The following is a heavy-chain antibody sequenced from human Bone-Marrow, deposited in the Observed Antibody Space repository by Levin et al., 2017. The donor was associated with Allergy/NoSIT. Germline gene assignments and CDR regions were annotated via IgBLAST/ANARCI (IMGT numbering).Heavy chain of an antibody. V-gene: IGHV3-53*01. CDR1: GFTVSSNY. CDR2: IYSGGST. J-gene: IGHJ4*02. CDR3: ARVVGSSRSDFDY. D-gene: IGHD6-13*01. Sequence: PGGSLRLSCAASGFTVSSNYMSWVRQAPGKGLEWVSVIYSGGSTYYADSVKGRFTISRDKSKNTLYLQMNSLRVEDTAVYYCARVVGSSRSDFDYWGQGTLVTVSS.